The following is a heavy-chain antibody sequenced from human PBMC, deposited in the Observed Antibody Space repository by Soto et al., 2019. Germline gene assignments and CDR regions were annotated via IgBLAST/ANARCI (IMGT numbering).Heavy chain of an antibody. D-gene: IGHD3-16*01. CDR1: GFSLNTTAVG. Sequence: SGPTLLNPTQTLTLTCTFSGFSLNTTAVGVGWIRQPPGKALEWLALIYWDGDKRYSPSLKSRLAITKDTSKNQVVLKMTNMDPVDTATYYCAHREGDDYVWGSSTEAFDIWGRGTMVT. CDR2: IYWDGDK. CDR3: AHREGDDYVWGSSTEAFDI. J-gene: IGHJ3*02. V-gene: IGHV2-5*02.